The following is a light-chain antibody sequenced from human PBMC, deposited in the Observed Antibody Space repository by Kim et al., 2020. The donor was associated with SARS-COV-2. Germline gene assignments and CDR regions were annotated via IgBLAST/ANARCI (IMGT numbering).Light chain of an antibody. CDR3: GADHGSGSNFVHWV. J-gene: IGLJ3*02. CDR1: SGYSNYK. V-gene: IGLV9-49*01. CDR2: VGTGGIVG. Sequence: CTLSSGYSNYKVDGYQQRPGKGPRFVMRVGTGGIVGSKGDGIPDRFSVLGSGLNRYLTIKNIQEEDESDYHCGADHGSGSNFVHWVFGGGTQLTVL.